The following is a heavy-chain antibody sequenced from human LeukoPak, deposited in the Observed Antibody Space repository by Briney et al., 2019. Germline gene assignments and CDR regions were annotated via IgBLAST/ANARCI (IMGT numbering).Heavy chain of an antibody. CDR1: GGSISSYY. CDR3: ARDSGGIEARPRIFDY. CDR2: ISYSGST. D-gene: IGHD6-6*01. J-gene: IGHJ4*02. Sequence: LSETLSLTCTVSGGSISSYYWSWIRQPPGKGLEWIGYISYSGSTNYNPSLRSRVTISVDTSKNQFSLKLSSVTAADTAVYYCARDSGGIEARPRIFDYWGQGTLVTVSS. V-gene: IGHV4-59*01.